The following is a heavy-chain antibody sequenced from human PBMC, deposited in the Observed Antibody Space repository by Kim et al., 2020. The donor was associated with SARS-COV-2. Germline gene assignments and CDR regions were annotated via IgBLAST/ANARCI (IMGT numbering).Heavy chain of an antibody. CDR1: GGSISSSSYY. V-gene: IGHV4-39*01. CDR2: IYYSGST. CDR3: ARLDTPDYGEDY. J-gene: IGHJ4*02. D-gene: IGHD4-17*01. Sequence: SETLSLTCTVSGGSISSSSYYWGWIRQPPGKGLEWIGSIYYSGSTYYNPSLKSRVTISVDTSKNQFSLKLSSVTAADTAVYYCARLDTPDYGEDYWGQGTLVTVSS.